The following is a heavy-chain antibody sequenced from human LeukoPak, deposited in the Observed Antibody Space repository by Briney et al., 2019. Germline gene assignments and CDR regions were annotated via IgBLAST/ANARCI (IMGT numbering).Heavy chain of an antibody. CDR3: AIETFGLRFCPEGFDY. D-gene: IGHD3-3*01. CDR1: GFTFSSYA. Sequence: GGSLRISCAASGFTFSSYAMSWVRQAPGKGLEWVSAISGSGGSTYYADSVKGRFTISRDNSKNTLYLQMNSLRAEDTAVYYCAIETFGLRFCPEGFDYWGQGTLVTVSS. V-gene: IGHV3-23*01. J-gene: IGHJ4*02. CDR2: ISGSGGST.